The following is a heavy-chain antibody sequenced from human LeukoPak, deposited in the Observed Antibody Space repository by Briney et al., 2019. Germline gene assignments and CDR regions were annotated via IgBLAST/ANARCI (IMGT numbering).Heavy chain of an antibody. D-gene: IGHD3-22*01. CDR2: ISSSSRTI. Sequence: PGRSLRLSCAASGFIFSTYSMNWVRQAPGKGLEWFSYISSSSRTIYYADSVKGRFTISRDNAKNSLYLQMNSLRAEDTAVYYCARDPRDYFDTSGADYWGQGTLVTVSS. CDR3: ARDPRDYFDTSGADY. J-gene: IGHJ4*02. V-gene: IGHV3-48*01. CDR1: GFIFSTYS.